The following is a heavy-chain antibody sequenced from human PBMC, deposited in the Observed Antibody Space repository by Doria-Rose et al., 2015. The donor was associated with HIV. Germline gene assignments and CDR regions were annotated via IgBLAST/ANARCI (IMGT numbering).Heavy chain of an antibody. J-gene: IGHJ4*02. V-gene: IGHV1-24*01. CDR3: ATDSSGYYFSSVQDY. Sequence: QAPGKGLEWMGGFDPEDGETIYAQKFQGRVTMTEDTSTDTAYMELSSLRSEDTAVYYCATDSSGYYFSSVQDYWGQGTLVTVSS. CDR2: FDPEDGET. D-gene: IGHD3-22*01.